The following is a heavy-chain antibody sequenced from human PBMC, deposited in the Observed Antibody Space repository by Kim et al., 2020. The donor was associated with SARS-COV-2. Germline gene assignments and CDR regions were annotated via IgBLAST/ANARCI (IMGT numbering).Heavy chain of an antibody. D-gene: IGHD3-9*01. CDR2: IYYSGST. CDR3: ARLQGAWLLFSWFDP. V-gene: IGHV4-39*01. J-gene: IGHJ5*02. CDR1: GGSISSSSYY. Sequence: SETLSLTCTVSGGSISSSSYYWGWIRQPPGKGLEWIGSIYYSGSTYYNPSLKSRVTISVDTSKNQFSLKLSSVTAADTAVYYCARLQGAWLLFSWFDPWG.